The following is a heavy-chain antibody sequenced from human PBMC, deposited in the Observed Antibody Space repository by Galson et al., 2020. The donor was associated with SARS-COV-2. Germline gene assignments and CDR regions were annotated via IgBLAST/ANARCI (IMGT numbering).Heavy chain of an antibody. CDR1: GFTFSSYA. CDR3: ARSLGGSYYRIDY. CDR2: ISYDGSNK. D-gene: IGHD1-26*01. J-gene: IGHJ4*02. Sequence: GESLKISCAASGFTFSSYAMHWVRQAPGKGLEWVAGISYDGSNKYYADSVKGRFTISRDNSKNTLYLQMNSLRAEDTAVYYCARSLGGSYYRIDYWGQGTLVTVSS. V-gene: IGHV3-30-3*01.